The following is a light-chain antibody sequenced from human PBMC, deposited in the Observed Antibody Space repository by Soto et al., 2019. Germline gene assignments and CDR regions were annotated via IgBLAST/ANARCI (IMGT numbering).Light chain of an antibody. CDR2: AAS. Sequence: DIQMTHSPSSVSASVLYIVTISCRSSQGITIWLALYQQKPGKAPKLLIYAASSLHSGVPTRFRGSASGTDFTLTISSLQPEDVATYYCQQRGKFGLGTKVDIK. J-gene: IGKJ1*01. CDR1: QGITIW. V-gene: IGKV1-12*01. CDR3: QQRGK.